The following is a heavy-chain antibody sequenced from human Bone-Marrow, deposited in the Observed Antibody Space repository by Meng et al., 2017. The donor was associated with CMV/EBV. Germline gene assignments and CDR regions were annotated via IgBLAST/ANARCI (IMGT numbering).Heavy chain of an antibody. CDR3: ARDSLVVVPAANDAFDI. CDR1: GFTFRIYA. Sequence: GESLKISCTASGFTFRIYAMSWVRQAPGKGLEWVSAISGSGGSAYYADSVKGRFTISRDNAKNSLYLQMNSLRAEDTAVYYCARDSLVVVPAANDAFDIWGQGTMVTVSS. V-gene: IGHV3-23*01. J-gene: IGHJ3*02. CDR2: ISGSGGSA. D-gene: IGHD2-2*01.